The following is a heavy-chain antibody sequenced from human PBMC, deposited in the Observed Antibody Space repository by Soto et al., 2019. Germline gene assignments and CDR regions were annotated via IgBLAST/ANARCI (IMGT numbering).Heavy chain of an antibody. J-gene: IGHJ6*02. CDR3: AKDSDPVSTSSGDV. Sequence: EVKVVESGGGLVQPGGSRRLSCAASGFIFSSYAMSWVRQAPGKGLEWVSAISGSGGSTYYADSVKGRFTISRDNSKNTLYLQMNSLRAEDTAVYYCAKDSDPVSTSSGDVWGQGTTVTVSS. CDR1: GFIFSSYA. CDR2: ISGSGGST. V-gene: IGHV3-23*04. D-gene: IGHD6-25*01.